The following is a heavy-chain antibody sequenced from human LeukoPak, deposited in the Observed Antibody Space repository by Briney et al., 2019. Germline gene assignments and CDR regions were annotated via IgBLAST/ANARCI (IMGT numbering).Heavy chain of an antibody. V-gene: IGHV1-46*01. Sequence: ASVKVSCKASGYTFTSYYMHWVRQAPGQGLEWMGIINPSGGSTSYAQKFQGRVTMTRDTSTSTVYMELSSLRSEDTAVYYCARATMVRGVNHFYYGMDVWGQGTTVTVCS. D-gene: IGHD3-10*01. CDR2: INPSGGST. CDR3: ARATMVRGVNHFYYGMDV. CDR1: GYTFTSYY. J-gene: IGHJ6*02.